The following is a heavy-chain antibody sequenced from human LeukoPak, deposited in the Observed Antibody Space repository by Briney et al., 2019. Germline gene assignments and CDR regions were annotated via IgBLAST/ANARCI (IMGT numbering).Heavy chain of an antibody. CDR1: GYSFTSYW. CDR3: AGQADYNVLTGYHKGHLDY. CDR2: IYPGDSDT. V-gene: IGHV5-51*01. Sequence: GESLKISCKGSGYSFTSYWIGWVRQMPGKGLEWMGIIYPGDSDTRYSPSFQGQVTISADKSITTAYLQWSSLQASDTAMYYCAGQADYNVLTGYHKGHLDYWGQGTLVTGSS. J-gene: IGHJ4*02. D-gene: IGHD3-9*01.